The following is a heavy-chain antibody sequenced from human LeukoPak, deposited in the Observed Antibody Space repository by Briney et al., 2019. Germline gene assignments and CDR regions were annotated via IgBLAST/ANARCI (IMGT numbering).Heavy chain of an antibody. CDR1: GFTFSSYV. J-gene: IGHJ4*02. CDR3: ARDLPPTIAVAGSN. CDR2: ISYDGSNK. V-gene: IGHV3-30*04. D-gene: IGHD6-19*01. Sequence: QPGGSLRLSCAASGFTFSSYVMNWVRQAPGKGLEWVAVISYDGSNKYYADSVKGRFTISRDNSKNTVYLQMNSLRAEDTATYYCARDLPPTIAVAGSNWGQGTLVTVSS.